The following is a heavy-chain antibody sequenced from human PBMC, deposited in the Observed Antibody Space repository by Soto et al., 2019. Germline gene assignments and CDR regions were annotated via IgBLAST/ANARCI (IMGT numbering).Heavy chain of an antibody. D-gene: IGHD3-3*01. CDR2: IYYSGST. J-gene: IGHJ6*03. Sequence: PSETLSLTCTVSGGSISSSSYYWGWIRQPPGKGLEWIVGIYYSGSTYYTPSSKSRVTISADTTKNQFSLKLSSVTAADTAVYYCARACLDTIFGLHYYYYMDVWGKWTTVTVSS. CDR3: ARACLDTIFGLHYYYYMDV. V-gene: IGHV4-39*07. CDR1: GGSISSSSYY.